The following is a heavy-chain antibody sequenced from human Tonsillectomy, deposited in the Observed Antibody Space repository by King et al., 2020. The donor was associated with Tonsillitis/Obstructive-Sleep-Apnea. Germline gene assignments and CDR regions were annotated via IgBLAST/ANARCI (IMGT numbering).Heavy chain of an antibody. CDR1: GGSISSYY. D-gene: IGHD2-8*01. J-gene: IGHJ3*02. CDR2: IYYSGST. CDR3: ARDMVLEAGGDAFDI. V-gene: IGHV4-59*01. Sequence: VQLQESGPGLVKPSETLSLTCTFSGGSISSYYWSWIRQPPGKGLEWIGYIYYSGSTNYNPSLKSRVTISVDTSKNQFSLKLSSVTAADTAVYYCARDMVLEAGGDAFDIWGQGKMVTVSS.